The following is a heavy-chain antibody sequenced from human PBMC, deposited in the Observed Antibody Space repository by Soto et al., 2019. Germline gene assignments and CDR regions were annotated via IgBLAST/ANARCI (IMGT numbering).Heavy chain of an antibody. CDR1: GGSVSSGSYY. CDR2: IYYSGST. V-gene: IGHV4-31*03. Sequence: SETLSLTCTVSGGSVSSGSYYWSWIRQHPGKGLEWIGYIYYSGSTYYNPSLKSRVTISVDTSKNQLSLKLSSVTAADTAVYYCASHPYYYDSSVFDYWGQGTLVTVSS. CDR3: ASHPYYYDSSVFDY. J-gene: IGHJ4*02. D-gene: IGHD3-22*01.